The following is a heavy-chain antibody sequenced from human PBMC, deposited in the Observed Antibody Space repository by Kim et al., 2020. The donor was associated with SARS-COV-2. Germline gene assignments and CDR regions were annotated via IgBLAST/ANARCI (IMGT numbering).Heavy chain of an antibody. D-gene: IGHD1-26*01. V-gene: IGHV4-39*07. Sequence: STYYTPTVRRRVTISVDTSKNQFSLKLSSVTAADTAVYYCARDGRIRIDYWGQGTLVTVSS. J-gene: IGHJ4*02. CDR2: ST. CDR3: ARDGRIRIDY.